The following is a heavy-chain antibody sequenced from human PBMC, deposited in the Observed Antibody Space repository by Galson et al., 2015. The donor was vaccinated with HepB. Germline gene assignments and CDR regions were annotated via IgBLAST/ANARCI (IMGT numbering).Heavy chain of an antibody. V-gene: IGHV3-48*02. J-gene: IGHJ1*01. Sequence: SLRLSCAASGFTFSSYSMNWVRQAPGKGLEWVSYISSSSSTIYYADSVEGRFTISRDNAKNSLYLQMNSLRDEDTAVYYCARGSYSSSWYGAEYFQHWGQGTLVTVSS. CDR1: GFTFSSYS. CDR2: ISSSSSTI. CDR3: ARGSYSSSWYGAEYFQH. D-gene: IGHD6-13*01.